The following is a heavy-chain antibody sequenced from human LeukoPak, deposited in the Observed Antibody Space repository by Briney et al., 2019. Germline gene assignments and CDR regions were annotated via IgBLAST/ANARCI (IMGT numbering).Heavy chain of an antibody. CDR3: ARLIVGATTIDY. Sequence: SETLSLTCTVSGGSISSYYWGWIRQPPGKGLEWIGSIYYSGSTYYNPSLKGRVTISVDTSKNQFSLKLSSVTAADTAVYYCARLIVGATTIDYWGQGTLVTVSS. CDR1: GGSISSYY. V-gene: IGHV4-39*01. D-gene: IGHD1-26*01. J-gene: IGHJ4*02. CDR2: IYYSGST.